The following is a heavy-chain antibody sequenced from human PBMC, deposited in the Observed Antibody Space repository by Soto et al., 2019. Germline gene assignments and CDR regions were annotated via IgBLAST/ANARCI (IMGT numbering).Heavy chain of an antibody. D-gene: IGHD3-22*01. CDR1: GYIFTDYY. CDR3: ARPSGYYPYYFDD. J-gene: IGHJ4*02. CDR2: INPNSGGT. V-gene: IGHV1-2*04. Sequence: GASVKVSCKTSGYIFTDYYIHWVRQAPGQGLEWMRWINPNSGGTNYAQKFQDSVTMTRDTSINTAYMEVNSLRSDDTAVYYCARPSGYYPYYFDDWGQGTQVTVSS.